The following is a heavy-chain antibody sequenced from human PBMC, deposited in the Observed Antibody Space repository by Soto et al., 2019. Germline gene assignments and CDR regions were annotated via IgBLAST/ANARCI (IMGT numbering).Heavy chain of an antibody. V-gene: IGHV1-69*13. D-gene: IGHD6-6*01. Sequence: ASVKVSCKASGGTFSSYAISWVRQAPGQGLEWMGGIIPIFGTANYAQKFQGRVTITADESTSTAYMELSSLRSEDTAVYYCARAAVPGELAADWGQGTLVTVSS. CDR3: ARAAVPGELAAD. CDR2: IIPIFGTA. J-gene: IGHJ4*02. CDR1: GGTFSSYA.